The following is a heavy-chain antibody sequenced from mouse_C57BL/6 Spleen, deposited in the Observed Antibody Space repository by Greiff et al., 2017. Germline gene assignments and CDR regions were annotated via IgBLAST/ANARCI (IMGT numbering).Heavy chain of an antibody. V-gene: IGHV1-42*01. J-gene: IGHJ1*03. D-gene: IGHD1-1*01. CDR1: GYSFTGYY. CDR3: AREGDYGSSYGGYFDV. Sequence: EVQLQQSGPELVKPGASVKISCKASGYSFTGYYMNWVKQSPEKSLEWIGEINPSTGGTTYNQKFKAKATLTVDKSSSTAYMQLKSLTSEDSAVYYCAREGDYGSSYGGYFDVWGTGTTVTVSS. CDR2: INPSTGGT.